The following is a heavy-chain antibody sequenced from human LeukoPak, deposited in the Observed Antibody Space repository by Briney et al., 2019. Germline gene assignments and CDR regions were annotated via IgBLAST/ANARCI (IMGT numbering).Heavy chain of an antibody. CDR2: IHTGNGDT. Sequence: ASVRVSCKASGYSFTTFPIHWVRQAPGQAPEWVGWIHTGNGDTKYSEAFQDRVTTARDTPATTAFMELSSLRSEDTAVYYCARDAAGLLDHWGQGTLVTVSS. D-gene: IGHD6-25*01. CDR3: ARDAAGLLDH. V-gene: IGHV1-3*04. CDR1: GYSFTTFP. J-gene: IGHJ4*02.